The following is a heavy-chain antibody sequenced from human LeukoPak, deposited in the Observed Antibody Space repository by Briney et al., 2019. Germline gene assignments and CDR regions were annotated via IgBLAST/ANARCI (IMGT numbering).Heavy chain of an antibody. CDR1: GFTFSSYG. J-gene: IGHJ4*02. D-gene: IGHD3-10*01. CDR2: IRYDGSNK. CDR3: AKWGPYGSGSYSERPSIDY. Sequence: PGGSLRLSCAASGFTFSSYGMHWVRQAPGKGLEGVAFIRYDGSNKYYADSVKGRFTISRDNSKNTLYLQMNSLRAEDTAVYYCAKWGPYGSGSYSERPSIDYCGQGTLVTVSS. V-gene: IGHV3-30*02.